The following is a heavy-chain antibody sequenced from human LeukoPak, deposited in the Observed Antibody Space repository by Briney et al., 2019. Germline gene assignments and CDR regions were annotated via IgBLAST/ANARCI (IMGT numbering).Heavy chain of an antibody. CDR1: GYSFTSYW. Sequence: GESLRISCKGSGYSFTSYWISWVRQMPEKGLEWMGRIDPSDSYTNYSPSFQGHVTISADKSISTAYLQWSSLKASDTAMYYCARHGRGRGSGSLNWFDPWGQGTLVTVSS. CDR3: ARHGRGRGSGSLNWFDP. D-gene: IGHD3-10*01. V-gene: IGHV5-10-1*01. CDR2: IDPSDSYT. J-gene: IGHJ5*02.